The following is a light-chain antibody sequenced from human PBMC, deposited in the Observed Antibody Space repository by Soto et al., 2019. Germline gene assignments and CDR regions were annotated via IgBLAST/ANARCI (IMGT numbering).Light chain of an antibody. CDR1: QSVSSNH. CDR3: QRYGSSPLT. J-gene: IGKJ4*01. V-gene: IGKV3-20*01. CDR2: GAS. Sequence: EIVLTQSPGTLSLSPGERATLSCRASQSVSSNHLAWYQQKPGQAPRLLIYGASTRASGIPDRFSGSGSGTDFTLTISTLEPEDLAVYYCQRYGSSPLTFGGGTKVEIK.